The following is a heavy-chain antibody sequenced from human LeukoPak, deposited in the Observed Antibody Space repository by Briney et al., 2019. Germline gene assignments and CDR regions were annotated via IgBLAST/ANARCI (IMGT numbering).Heavy chain of an antibody. D-gene: IGHD2-2*01. V-gene: IGHV3-23*01. CDR1: GFAFSSYA. Sequence: PGGSLRLSCAASGFAFSSYAMSWVRQAPGKGREWVSAISGGGETTWYADSVKGRFTMSRDNSRNMLHLEMNSLRAEDTALYYCARDKIGFYQPYDYWGQGTLVTVSS. J-gene: IGHJ4*02. CDR3: ARDKIGFYQPYDY. CDR2: ISGGGETT.